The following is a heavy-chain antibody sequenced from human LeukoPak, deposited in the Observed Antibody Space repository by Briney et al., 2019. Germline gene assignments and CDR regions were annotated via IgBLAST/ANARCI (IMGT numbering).Heavy chain of an antibody. D-gene: IGHD5-18*01. V-gene: IGHV3-23*01. CDR2: ISGSGGST. J-gene: IGHJ3*02. Sequence: GGSLRLSCAASGFTFSSYAMSWVRQAPGKGLGWVSAISGSGGSTYYADSVKGRFTISRDNSKNTLYLQMNSLRAEDTAVYYCARDGYSYGDAFDIWGQGTMVTVSS. CDR3: ARDGYSYGDAFDI. CDR1: GFTFSSYA.